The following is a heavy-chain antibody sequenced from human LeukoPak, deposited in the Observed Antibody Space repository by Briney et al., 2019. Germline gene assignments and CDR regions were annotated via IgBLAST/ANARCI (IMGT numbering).Heavy chain of an antibody. CDR2: IKPDGSEK. J-gene: IGHJ4*02. Sequence: GGSLRLSCTGSGFTFSNQWMSWVRQAPGKGLECVANIKPDGSEKYYVDSVKGRFTVSRDNAKKSLFLQMNSLRVEDTAVYYCARDHNYAFDNWGQGTLVSVSS. V-gene: IGHV3-7*01. D-gene: IGHD1-1*01. CDR1: GFTFSNQW. CDR3: ARDHNYAFDN.